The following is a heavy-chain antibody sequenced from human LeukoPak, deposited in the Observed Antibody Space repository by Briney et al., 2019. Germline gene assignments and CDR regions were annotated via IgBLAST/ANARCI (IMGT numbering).Heavy chain of an antibody. D-gene: IGHD6-13*01. V-gene: IGHV1-18*01. CDR1: GYTFTSYG. CDR3: ASAPGGGQHLVN. Sequence: ASVTVSCKASGYTFTSYGISWVRQAPGQGLEWMGWISAYNGNTNYAQKLQGRVTMTTDTSTSTAYMELRSLRSDDTAVYYCASAPGGGQHLVNWGQGTLVTVSS. J-gene: IGHJ4*02. CDR2: ISAYNGNT.